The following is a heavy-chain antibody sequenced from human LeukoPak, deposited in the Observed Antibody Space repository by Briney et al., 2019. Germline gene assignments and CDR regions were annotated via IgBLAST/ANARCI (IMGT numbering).Heavy chain of an antibody. Sequence: SETLSLTCIVSGGSIRSDYWSWIRQPAGKGLEWIGRIYTSGSTNYNPSFKSRVTISVDTSKNQFSLKLSSVTAADTAIYYCARRIDSRGWYRDDYWGQGTLVTVSS. D-gene: IGHD6-19*01. V-gene: IGHV4-4*07. CDR2: IYTSGST. CDR3: ARRIDSRGWYRDDY. J-gene: IGHJ4*02. CDR1: GGSIRSDY.